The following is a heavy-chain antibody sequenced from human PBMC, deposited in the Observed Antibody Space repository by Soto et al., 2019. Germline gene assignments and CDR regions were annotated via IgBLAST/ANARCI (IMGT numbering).Heavy chain of an antibody. D-gene: IGHD5-12*01. CDR3: ARGFSGYNSLLFDY. CDR1: GYMFMSYA. J-gene: IGHJ4*02. CDR2: INTGNGNT. V-gene: IGHV1-3*04. Sequence: QVHLVQSGAEVKKPGASVKVSCKGSGYMFMSYAIHWVRQAPGQRPEWMGLINTGNGNTKYSQKFQGRVAITKDTSATTAYMELSGLRSEDTAIYYCARGFSGYNSLLFDYWGQGTLVSVSS.